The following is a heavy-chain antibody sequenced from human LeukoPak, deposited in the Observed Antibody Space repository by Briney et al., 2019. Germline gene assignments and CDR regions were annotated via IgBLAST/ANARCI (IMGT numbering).Heavy chain of an antibody. D-gene: IGHD6-13*01. Sequence: PSETLSLTCSVSGASISSYYWSWIRQSPGKGVEWIAYVHYSGRTNYNPSLKSRVSISVDTSKKQFSPNLSSVTAADTAVYYCARRGNSWNDFDSWGQGTLVTVSS. CDR2: VHYSGRT. V-gene: IGHV4-59*08. CDR3: ARRGNSWNDFDS. CDR1: GASISSYY. J-gene: IGHJ4*02.